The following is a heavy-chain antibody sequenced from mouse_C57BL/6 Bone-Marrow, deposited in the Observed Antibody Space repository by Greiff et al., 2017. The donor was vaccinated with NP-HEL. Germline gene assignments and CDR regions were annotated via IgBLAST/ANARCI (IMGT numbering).Heavy chain of an antibody. CDR3: ASPYEYDVAWFAY. CDR2: ISSGGSYT. Sequence: EVQGVESGGDLVKPGGSLKLSCAASGFTFSSYGMSWVRQTPDKRLEWVATISSGGSYTYYPDSVKGRFTISRANAKNTLYLQMSSLKSEDTAMYYCASPYEYDVAWFAYWGQGTLVTVSA. J-gene: IGHJ3*01. V-gene: IGHV5-6*01. D-gene: IGHD2-4*01. CDR1: GFTFSSYG.